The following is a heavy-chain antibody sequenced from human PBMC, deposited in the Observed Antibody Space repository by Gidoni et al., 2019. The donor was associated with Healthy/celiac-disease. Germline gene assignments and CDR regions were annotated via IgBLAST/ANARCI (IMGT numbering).Heavy chain of an antibody. V-gene: IGHV1-69-2*01. J-gene: IGHJ2*01. CDR1: GYTFTDYY. CDR3: ATDSRGIAARWYFDL. Sequence: EVQLVQSGAEVKTPGATVKIYCKVAGYTFTDYYMHWVQQVPGKGLEWMGLVDPEDGETIYAEKFQGRVTITADTSTDTAYMALSSLRSEDTAVYYCATDSRGIAARWYFDLWGRGTLVTVSS. D-gene: IGHD6-6*01. CDR2: VDPEDGET.